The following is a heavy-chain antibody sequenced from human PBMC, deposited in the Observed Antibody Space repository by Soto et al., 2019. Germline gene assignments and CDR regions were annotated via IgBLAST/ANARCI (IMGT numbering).Heavy chain of an antibody. CDR3: ASGFQIKYQLLSHYCYGMDV. Sequence: QVQLVQSGAEVKKPGYSVKVSGKSSVGTYSSYAISWVRQAPGQGLEWMGGIIPILGTANYAQKFQGTVTITADESTSTAYMELSSLKSEDTAVYYCASGFQIKYQLLSHYCYGMDVWGQGTTVTVSS. D-gene: IGHD2-2*01. V-gene: IGHV1-69*01. CDR2: IIPILGTA. CDR1: VGTYSSYA. J-gene: IGHJ6*02.